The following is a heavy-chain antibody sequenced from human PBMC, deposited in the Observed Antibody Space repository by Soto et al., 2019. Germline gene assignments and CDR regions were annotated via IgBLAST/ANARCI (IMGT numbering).Heavy chain of an antibody. V-gene: IGHV1-2*02. CDR3: ARVDGYSSGWYVGDIDY. CDR1: GYTFTGYY. D-gene: IGHD6-19*01. CDR2: INPNSGGT. Sequence: ASVQVSCKASGYTFTGYYMHWVRQAPGQGLEWMGWINPNSGGTNYAQKFQGRVTMTRDTSISTAYMELSRLRSDDTAVYYCARVDGYSSGWYVGDIDYWGQGTLVTVSS. J-gene: IGHJ4*02.